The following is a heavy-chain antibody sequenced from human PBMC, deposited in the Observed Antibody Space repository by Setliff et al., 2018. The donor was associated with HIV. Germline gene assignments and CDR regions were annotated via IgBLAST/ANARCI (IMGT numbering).Heavy chain of an antibody. Sequence: PSEALSLTCTVSGGSIRTGAYYWGWIRQPPGKGLEWIGSIYYDGRTFYKPSLKSRLTISVDKSRNQFSLRVTSVTATDTAVYYCTRQSPVAGSGAFDIWGQGTMVTVSS. D-gene: IGHD6-19*01. CDR3: TRQSPVAGSGAFDI. V-gene: IGHV4-39*01. J-gene: IGHJ3*02. CDR2: IYYDGRT. CDR1: GGSIRTGAYY.